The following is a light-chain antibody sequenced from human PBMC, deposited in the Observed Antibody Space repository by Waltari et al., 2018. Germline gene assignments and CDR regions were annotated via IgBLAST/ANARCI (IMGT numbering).Light chain of an antibody. V-gene: IGKV3-20*01. CDR1: QRVTTRY. J-gene: IGKJ2*01. CDR3: QHYGSSPYT. Sequence: EIVLTQSPGTLTLSPGKRATLSCRASQRVTTRYLAWYQQKPGQAPRLLIYGASSRATGIPDRFSGSGSGTDFTLTISRLEPEDFAVYYCQHYGSSPYTFGQGTKLEIK. CDR2: GAS.